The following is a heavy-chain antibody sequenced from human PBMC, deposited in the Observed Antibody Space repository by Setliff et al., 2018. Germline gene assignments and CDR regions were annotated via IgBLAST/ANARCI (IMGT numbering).Heavy chain of an antibody. V-gene: IGHV4-61*09. D-gene: IGHD2-8*01. J-gene: IGHJ6*03. CDR3: AREDGPNYYYYYMDI. Sequence: SETLSLTCTVSGGSISSGNYYWSWIRQPAGKGLEWIGHIQTSGTTNYNPSLKSRVTISVDTSKNQFSLKLSAVTAADTAVYFCAREDGPNYYYYYMDIWGKGTKVTSP. CDR1: GGSISSGNYY. CDR2: IQTSGTT.